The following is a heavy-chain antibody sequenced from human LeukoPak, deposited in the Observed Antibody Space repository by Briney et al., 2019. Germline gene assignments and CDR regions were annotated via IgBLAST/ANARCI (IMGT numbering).Heavy chain of an antibody. V-gene: IGHV4-30-4*08. J-gene: IGHJ4*02. CDR2: IYYIGNT. Sequence: SETLSLTCTVSDGSISNVDYYWSWIRQPPGKGLEWIGYIYYIGNTYYNPSLKSRVTISVDTSKNQFSLKLTSVTAADTAVYYCARTNDFWTGYYEKWGQGTLVTVSS. CDR1: DGSISNVDYY. CDR3: ARTNDFWTGYYEK. D-gene: IGHD3/OR15-3a*01.